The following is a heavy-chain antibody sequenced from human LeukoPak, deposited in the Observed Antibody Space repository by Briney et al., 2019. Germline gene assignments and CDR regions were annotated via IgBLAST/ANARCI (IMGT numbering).Heavy chain of an antibody. J-gene: IGHJ4*02. D-gene: IGHD3-10*01. Sequence: GGSLRLSCAASGFTFSSYWMHWVRQAPGKGLVWVSRINSDGSSTTYADSVKGRFTISRDNAKNTLYLQMNSLRAEDMAVYYCARVMVRGVPALGYWGQGTLVTVSS. V-gene: IGHV3-74*01. CDR2: INSDGSST. CDR3: ARVMVRGVPALGY. CDR1: GFTFSSYW.